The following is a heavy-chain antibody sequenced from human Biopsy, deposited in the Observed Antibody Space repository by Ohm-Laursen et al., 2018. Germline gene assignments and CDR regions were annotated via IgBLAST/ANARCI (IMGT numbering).Heavy chain of an antibody. Sequence: ASVKVSCKASGDAFLGYYLHWVRQAPGQGLEWMGSIYPNSGDADFAQRLQGRVSMTRDTSVSTAYLELSSLRSDDTAIYYCARDLLEWSLPSWGQGTLVTVSS. D-gene: IGHD3-3*01. J-gene: IGHJ4*02. CDR1: GDAFLGYY. CDR2: IYPNSGDA. V-gene: IGHV1-2*02. CDR3: ARDLLEWSLPS.